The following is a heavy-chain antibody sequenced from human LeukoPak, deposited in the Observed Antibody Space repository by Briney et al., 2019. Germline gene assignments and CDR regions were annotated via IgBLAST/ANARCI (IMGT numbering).Heavy chain of an antibody. CDR3: ARIPRSEYYDSSGYCDS. CDR1: GFTFSSYS. Sequence: GGSLRLSCAASGFTFSSYSMNWVRQAPGKGLEWVSSISSSSSYIYYADSVKGRFTISRDNAKNSLYLQMNSLRAEDTAVYYCARIPRSEYYDSSGYCDSWGQGTLVTVSS. V-gene: IGHV3-21*01. CDR2: ISSSSSYI. D-gene: IGHD3-22*01. J-gene: IGHJ4*02.